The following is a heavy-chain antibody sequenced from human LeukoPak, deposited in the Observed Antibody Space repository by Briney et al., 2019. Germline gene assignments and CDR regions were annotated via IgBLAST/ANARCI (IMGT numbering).Heavy chain of an antibody. Sequence: GASVKVSCKASGYTFTGYYMHWVRQAPGQGLEWMGWINPNSGGTNYAQKFQGRVTMTRDTSISTAYMELGRLRSDDTAVYYCARDHTNWNPTTETYYYYYMDVWGKGTTVTVSS. CDR1: GYTFTGYY. CDR3: ARDHTNWNPTTETYYYYYMDV. V-gene: IGHV1-2*02. D-gene: IGHD1-1*01. CDR2: INPNSGGT. J-gene: IGHJ6*03.